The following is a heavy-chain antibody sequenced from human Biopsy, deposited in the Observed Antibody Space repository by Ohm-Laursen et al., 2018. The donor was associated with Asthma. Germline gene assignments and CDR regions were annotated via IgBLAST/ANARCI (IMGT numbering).Heavy chain of an antibody. Sequence: GTLSLTCTVSSCSVSSGSYYWRWIRQPPGKGLAWVSYISYSGSTDYNPSLKSRLAISMDTSKNQFSLKLSSVTAADTAVYYCARVPTPLRYFDLWGRGTLVTVSS. V-gene: IGHV4-61*01. CDR2: ISYSGST. CDR1: SCSVSSGSYY. CDR3: ARVPTPLRYFDL. J-gene: IGHJ2*01. D-gene: IGHD2-15*01.